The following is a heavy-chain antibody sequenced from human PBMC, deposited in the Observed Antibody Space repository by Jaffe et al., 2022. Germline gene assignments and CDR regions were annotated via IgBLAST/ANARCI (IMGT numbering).Heavy chain of an antibody. CDR1: GGSFSGYY. CDR2: INHSGST. D-gene: IGHD2-15*01. J-gene: IGHJ4*02. Sequence: QVQLQQWGAGLLKPSETLSLTCAVYGGSFSGYYWSWIRQPPGKGLEWIGEINHSGSTNYNPSLKSRVTISVDTSKNQFSLKLSSVTAADTAVYYCARSPHYCSGGSCYLLNWGQGTLVTVSS. V-gene: IGHV4-34*01. CDR3: ARSPHYCSGGSCYLLN.